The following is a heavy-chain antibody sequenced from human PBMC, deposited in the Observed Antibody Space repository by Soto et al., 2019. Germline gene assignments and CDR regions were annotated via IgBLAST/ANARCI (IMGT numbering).Heavy chain of an antibody. V-gene: IGHV3-9*01. CDR2: ISWNSGSI. J-gene: IGHJ4*02. CDR3: AKANGSGSSDY. D-gene: IGHD3-10*01. CDR1: GFTFDDYA. Sequence: EVQLVESGGGLVQPGRSLRLSCAAFGFTFDDYAMHWVRQAPGKGLEWVSGISWNSGSIGYADSVKGRFTISRDNAKNSLYLQMNSLRAEDTALYYCAKANGSGSSDYWGQGTLVTVSS.